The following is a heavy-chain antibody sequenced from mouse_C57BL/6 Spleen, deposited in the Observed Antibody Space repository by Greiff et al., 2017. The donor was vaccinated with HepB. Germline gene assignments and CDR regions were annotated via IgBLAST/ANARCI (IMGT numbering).Heavy chain of an antibody. Sequence: VQLQQPGAELVKPGASVKLSCKASGYTFTSYWMHWVKQRPGQGLEWIGMIHPNSGSTNYNEKFKSKATLTVDKSSSTAYMQLISLTSEDSAVYYCARNGIYYGSSLDYWGQGTTLTVSS. CDR2: IHPNSGST. V-gene: IGHV1-64*01. D-gene: IGHD1-1*01. CDR3: ARNGIYYGSSLDY. CDR1: GYTFTSYW. J-gene: IGHJ2*01.